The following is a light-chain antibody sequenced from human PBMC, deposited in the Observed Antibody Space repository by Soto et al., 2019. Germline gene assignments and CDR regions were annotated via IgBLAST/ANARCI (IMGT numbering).Light chain of an antibody. CDR2: DAS. V-gene: IGKV3-20*01. J-gene: IGKJ1*01. CDR1: QRVTSSY. CDR3: HQHGGSPEP. Sequence: DIVWPPSPAPLSLSTRERATISCRASQRVTSSYLTWYQQKPGQAPRLLIYDASNRASGIPARFRGSGSGTDFSLTISSLEPDDFAVYYCHQHGGSPEPVGQGAKVDIK.